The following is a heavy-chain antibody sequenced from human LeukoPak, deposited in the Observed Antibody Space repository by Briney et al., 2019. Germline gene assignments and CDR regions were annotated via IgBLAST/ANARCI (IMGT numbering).Heavy chain of an antibody. CDR3: ARDGGYYDTSGYYYVDY. D-gene: IGHD3-22*01. J-gene: IGHJ4*02. V-gene: IGHV3-43*02. CDR1: GFIFDDYA. CDR2: ISGDGGST. Sequence: PGGSLRLSCAASGFIFDDYAMHWVRQAPGKGLEWVSLISGDGGSTYYADSVKGRFTSSRDNSKNSLYLQMNSLRTEDTALYYCARDGGYYDTSGYYYVDYWGQGTLVTVSS.